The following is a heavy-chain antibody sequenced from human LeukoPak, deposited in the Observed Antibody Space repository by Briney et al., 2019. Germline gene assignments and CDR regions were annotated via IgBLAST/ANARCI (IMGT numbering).Heavy chain of an antibody. CDR1: GFTFGTYA. D-gene: IGHD6-13*01. CDR2: ISGSVGST. V-gene: IGHV3-23*01. Sequence: PGGSLRLSCAASGFTFGTYAMSWVRQAPGRGLEWVSTISGSVGSTYYADSVKGRFTIPRDNSKNTLYLQMNSLRPEDTAVYYCAKDIGVGSSWDYWGQGTQVTVSS. J-gene: IGHJ4*02. CDR3: AKDIGVGSSWDY.